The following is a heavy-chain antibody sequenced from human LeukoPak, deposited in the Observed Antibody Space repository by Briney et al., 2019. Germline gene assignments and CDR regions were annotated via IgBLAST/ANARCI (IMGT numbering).Heavy chain of an antibody. CDR1: GFTFDDYY. Sequence: GGSLRLSCAASGFTFDDYYMSWIRQAPGEGLEWVSFISSSGSTIYYADSVKGRFTISRDNAKNSLYLQMNNLRAEDTAVYYCARDREYYYDRSGYASDWGQGTLVTVSS. V-gene: IGHV3-11*01. D-gene: IGHD3-22*01. J-gene: IGHJ4*02. CDR2: ISSSGSTI. CDR3: ARDREYYYDRSGYASD.